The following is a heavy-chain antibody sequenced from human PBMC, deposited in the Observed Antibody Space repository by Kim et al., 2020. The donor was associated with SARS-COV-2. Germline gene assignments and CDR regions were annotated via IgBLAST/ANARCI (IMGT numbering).Heavy chain of an antibody. D-gene: IGHD3-9*01. CDR3: ARDKGSRGILTGYLAY. J-gene: IGHJ4*02. V-gene: IGHV1-2*04. CDR1: GYTFTGYY. Sequence: ASVKVSCKASGYTFTGYYMHWVRQAPGQGLEWMGWINPNSGGTNYAQKFQGWVTMTRDTSISTAYMELSRLRSDDTAVYYCARDKGSRGILTGYLAYWGQGALVTVSS. CDR2: INPNSGGT.